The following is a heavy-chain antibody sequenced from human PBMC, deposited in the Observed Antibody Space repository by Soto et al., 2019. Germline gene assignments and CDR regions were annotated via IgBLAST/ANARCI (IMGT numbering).Heavy chain of an antibody. V-gene: IGHV4-59*08. CDR1: GGSISSYY. CDR3: ARRALVSIAVAGPFDAFDI. D-gene: IGHD6-19*01. CDR2: IYYSGST. J-gene: IGHJ3*02. Sequence: SETLSLTCTVSGGSISSYYWSWIRQPPGKGLEWIGYIYYSGSTNYNPSLKSRVTISVDTSKNQFSLKLSSVTAADTAVYYCARRALVSIAVAGPFDAFDIWGQGTMVTVSS.